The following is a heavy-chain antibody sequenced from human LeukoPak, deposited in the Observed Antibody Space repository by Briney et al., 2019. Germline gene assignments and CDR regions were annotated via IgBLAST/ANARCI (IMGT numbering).Heavy chain of an antibody. CDR2: IYYSGST. Sequence: SQTLSLTCTVSGGSISTGGYYWSWIRQHPGKGLEWIGNIYYSGSTYYSPSLKSRVTMSVDTSKNQFSLTLISVTAADTAVYYCAREMDAHPRIVVWGQGTLVTVSS. D-gene: IGHD2-21*01. CDR1: GGSISTGGYY. V-gene: IGHV4-31*03. CDR3: AREMDAHPRIVV. J-gene: IGHJ1*01.